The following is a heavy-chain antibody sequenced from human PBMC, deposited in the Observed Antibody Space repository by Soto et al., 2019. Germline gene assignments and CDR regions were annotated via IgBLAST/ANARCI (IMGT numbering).Heavy chain of an antibody. CDR3: ARDAGLYGGNSHDY. D-gene: IGHD4-17*01. Sequence: PSETLSLTCTVSGGSISNYYWSWIRQPPGKGLEWIGYIYYSGSTNYNPSLKSRVTISLDTSQNQVSLKLSSVTAADTAVYYCARDAGLYGGNSHDYWGQGNLVTVSS. V-gene: IGHV4-59*01. CDR1: GGSISNYY. CDR2: IYYSGST. J-gene: IGHJ4*02.